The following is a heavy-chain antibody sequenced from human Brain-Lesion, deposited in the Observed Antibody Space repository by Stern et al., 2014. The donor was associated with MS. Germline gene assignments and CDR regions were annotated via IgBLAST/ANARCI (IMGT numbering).Heavy chain of an antibody. D-gene: IGHD3-3*01. CDR1: GYIFTGYY. J-gene: IGHJ6*02. V-gene: IGHV1-2*02. CDR3: ARDQRGITIFGVVTDYYYLGMDV. CDR2: INPNTGGT. Sequence: QVQLVESGAEVKKPGASVKVSCKTSGYIFTGYYIHWVRQAPGHGLEWRAWINPNTGGTKYAQQVHGRVTMSRDTSISTAYVELSSLTSDDTAVYYCARDQRGITIFGVVTDYYYLGMDVWGQGTTVTVSS.